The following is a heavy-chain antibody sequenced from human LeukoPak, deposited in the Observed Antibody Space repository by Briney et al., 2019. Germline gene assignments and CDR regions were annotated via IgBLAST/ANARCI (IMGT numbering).Heavy chain of an antibody. J-gene: IGHJ5*02. V-gene: IGHV3-73*01. D-gene: IGHD1-26*01. Sequence: GGSLRLSCAASGFTFSGSAMHWVRQASGKGPEWVGRIRSKANSYATAYAASVKGRFTISRDDSKNTAYLQMNSLKTEDTAVYYCTSPTTPNWFDPWGQGTLVTVSS. CDR3: TSPTTPNWFDP. CDR1: GFTFSGSA. CDR2: IRSKANSYAT.